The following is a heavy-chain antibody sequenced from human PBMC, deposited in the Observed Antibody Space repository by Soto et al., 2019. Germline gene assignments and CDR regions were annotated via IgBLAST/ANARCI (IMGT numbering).Heavy chain of an antibody. V-gene: IGHV1-18*01. CDR2: ITTDKGKT. J-gene: IGHJ4*02. CDR1: GYTFTSYG. CDR3: ATRSPAFDY. Sequence: GPEVKKPGASVKVSCKTSGYTFTSYGISWVRQAPGQGLEWMGWITTDKGKTNYAQKFQGRVTMTTDTSTSTAYMELRSLRSDDTAVYYCATRSPAFDYWGQGTLVTVPS.